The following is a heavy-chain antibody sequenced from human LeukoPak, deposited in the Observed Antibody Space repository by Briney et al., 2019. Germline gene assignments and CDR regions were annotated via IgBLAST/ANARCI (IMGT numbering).Heavy chain of an antibody. V-gene: IGHV4-59*01. CDR1: GGSISSYY. J-gene: IGHJ4*02. CDR3: ARDLQYYGYVWGSYDYYFDY. D-gene: IGHD3-16*01. Sequence: KPSETLSLTCTVSGGSISSYYWSWIRQPPGKGLEWIGYIYYSGSTNYNPSLKSRVTISVDTSKNQFSLKLSSVTAADTAVYYCARDLQYYGYVWGSYDYYFDYWGQGTLVTVSS. CDR2: IYYSGST.